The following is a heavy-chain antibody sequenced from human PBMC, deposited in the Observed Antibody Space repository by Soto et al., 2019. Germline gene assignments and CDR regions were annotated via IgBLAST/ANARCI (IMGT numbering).Heavy chain of an antibody. V-gene: IGHV4-59*11. CDR1: GGSINTQS. CDR3: ARQRGDYPGAFDV. J-gene: IGHJ3*01. D-gene: IGHD4-17*01. Sequence: QVQLEESGPGLVKPSETLSLTCTVSGGSINTQSWSWIRQSPGNELEWIGNLYKSGSTNYKPSLKRRVTILFDAPKNQFSLRLTSLTAADTAVYYCARQRGDYPGAFDVWGQGTLVTVSS. CDR2: LYKSGST.